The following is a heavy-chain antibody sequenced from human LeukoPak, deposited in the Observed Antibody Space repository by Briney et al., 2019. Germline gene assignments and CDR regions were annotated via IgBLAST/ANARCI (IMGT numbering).Heavy chain of an antibody. CDR2: IYYSGST. D-gene: IGHD3-22*01. Sequence: SETLSLTCTASGGSISSYYWSWIRQPPGKGLEWIGYIYYSGSTNYNPSLKSRVTISVDTSKNQVSLKLSSVTAADTAVYYCAREGYYDSIGYYYHDAFDIWGQGTMVTVSS. V-gene: IGHV4-59*01. CDR3: AREGYYDSIGYYYHDAFDI. J-gene: IGHJ3*02. CDR1: GGSISSYY.